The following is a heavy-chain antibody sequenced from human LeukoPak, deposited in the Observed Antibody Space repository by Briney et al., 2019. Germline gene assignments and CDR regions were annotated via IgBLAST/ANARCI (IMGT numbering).Heavy chain of an antibody. Sequence: GGSLRLSCAASGFTFSSYAMSWVRQAPGKGLGWVSAISGSGGSTYYADSVKGRFTISRDNSKNTLYLQMNSLRAEDTAVYYCARALPYCSSTSCYDYYYGMDVWGQGTTVTVSS. CDR3: ARALPYCSSTSCYDYYYGMDV. V-gene: IGHV3-23*01. CDR2: ISGSGGST. CDR1: GFTFSSYA. J-gene: IGHJ6*02. D-gene: IGHD2-2*01.